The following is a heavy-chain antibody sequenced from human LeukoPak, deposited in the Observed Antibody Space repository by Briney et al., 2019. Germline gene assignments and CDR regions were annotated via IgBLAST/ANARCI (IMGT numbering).Heavy chain of an antibody. D-gene: IGHD3-22*01. V-gene: IGHV3-74*01. J-gene: IGHJ5*02. CDR2: SDTEGSMT. Sequence: GGSLRLSCAASGFAFSRYWMHWVRQAPGKGLEWVSYSDTEGSMTSYADSVKGRFTISRDNAKNTLYLEMHSLRVEDTAIYYCAREGSYLNSGGSYYLHWLDPWGQGTLVTVSS. CDR3: AREGSYLNSGGSYYLHWLDP. CDR1: GFAFSRYW.